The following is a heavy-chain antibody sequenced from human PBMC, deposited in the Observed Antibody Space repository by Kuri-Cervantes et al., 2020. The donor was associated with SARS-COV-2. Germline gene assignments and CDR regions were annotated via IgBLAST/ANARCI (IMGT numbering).Heavy chain of an antibody. J-gene: IGHJ5*02. CDR2: INHSGST. Sequence: GSLRLSCAVYGGSFSGYYWSWIRQPPGKGLEWIGEINHSGSTNYNPSLKSRVTISVDTSKNQFSLKLSSVTAADTAVYYCARSFRYSRSWSNWFDPWGQGTLVTVSS. D-gene: IGHD6-13*01. CDR1: GGSFSGYY. CDR3: ARSFRYSRSWSNWFDP. V-gene: IGHV4-34*01.